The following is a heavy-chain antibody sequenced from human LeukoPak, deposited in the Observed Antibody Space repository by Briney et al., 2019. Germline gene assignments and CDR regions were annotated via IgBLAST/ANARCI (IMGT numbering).Heavy chain of an antibody. J-gene: IGHJ6*04. CDR3: ARDLIGVVVVPAAMGAHLDYYYYGMDV. D-gene: IGHD2-2*01. Sequence: SGGSLRLSCEASGFSVSSNDMSWVRQAPGKGLECVSVIDRGGSTFADSVKGRFTISRDNSKNTLYLQMNSLRVEDTAVYYCARDLIGVVVVPAAMGAHLDYYYYGMDVWGKGTTVTVSS. V-gene: IGHV3-53*01. CDR1: GFSVSSND. CDR2: IDRGGST.